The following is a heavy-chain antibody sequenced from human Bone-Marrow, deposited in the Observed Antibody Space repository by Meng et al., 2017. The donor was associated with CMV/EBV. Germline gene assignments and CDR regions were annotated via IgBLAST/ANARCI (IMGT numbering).Heavy chain of an antibody. CDR1: GFTFTSYA. Sequence: GESLKISCAASGFTFTSYAMSWVRQAPGKGLEWVSSISDSGGSTYYADSVKGRFTISRDNSKSTLYLQMNSLRAEDTAVYYCARGIAYGSESWGQGTLVPVSS. V-gene: IGHV3-23*01. CDR3: ARGIAYGSES. CDR2: ISDSGGST. J-gene: IGHJ4*02. D-gene: IGHD3-10*01.